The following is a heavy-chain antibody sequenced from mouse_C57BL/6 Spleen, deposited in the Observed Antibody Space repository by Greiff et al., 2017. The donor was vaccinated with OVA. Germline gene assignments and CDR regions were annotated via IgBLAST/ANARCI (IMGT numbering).Heavy chain of an antibody. J-gene: IGHJ1*03. Sequence: DVKLVESGGGLVQPGGSMKLSCVASGFTFSNYWMTWVRQSPEKGLEWVAQIRLKSDNYATHYVESVKGRFTISRDDSKSSVYLQMNNLRAEDTGIYYCTKYWYFDVWGTGTTVTVSS. CDR3: TKYWYFDV. CDR2: IRLKSDNYAT. V-gene: IGHV6-3*01. CDR1: GFTFSNYW.